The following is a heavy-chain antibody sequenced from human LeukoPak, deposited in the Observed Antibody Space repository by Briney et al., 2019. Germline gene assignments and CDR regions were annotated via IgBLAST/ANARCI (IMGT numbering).Heavy chain of an antibody. J-gene: IGHJ6*04. V-gene: IGHV3-72*01. CDR2: TKNKANSYTT. CDR3: ARGSSGVTISSYGMDV. D-gene: IGHD3-9*01. CDR1: GSTFGDHY. Sequence: GGSLRLSCAASGSTFGDHYMDWVSQAPGKGLEWVGRTKNKANSYTTQYAASVKGRFTISRDDSKNSLYLQMNSLKTEDTAVYYCARGSSGVTISSYGMDVWGKGTTVTVSS.